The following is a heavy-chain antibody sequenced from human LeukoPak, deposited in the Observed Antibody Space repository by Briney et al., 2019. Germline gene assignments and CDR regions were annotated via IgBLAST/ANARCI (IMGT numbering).Heavy chain of an antibody. CDR3: ARVEWELLYYYGMDV. CDR1: GYTFTSYD. D-gene: IGHD1-26*01. J-gene: IGHJ6*02. CDR2: MNPNSGNT. V-gene: IGHV1-8*01. Sequence: ASVNVSCKASGYTFTSYDINWVRQATGPGLEWMGWMNPNSGNTGYAQTFQGRVTMTRNTSISTAYMELSSLRSEDTAVYYCARVEWELLYYYGMDVWGQGTTVTVSS.